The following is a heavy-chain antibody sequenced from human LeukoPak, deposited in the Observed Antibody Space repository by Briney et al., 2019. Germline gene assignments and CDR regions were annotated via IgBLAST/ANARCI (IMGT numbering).Heavy chain of an antibody. CDR3: ARHCSSTSCSFDY. CDR1: GGSFSGYY. D-gene: IGHD2-2*01. CDR2: INHSGST. J-gene: IGHJ4*02. Sequence: SETLSLTCAVYGGSFSGYYWSWIRQPPGKGLEWIGEINHSGSTYYNPSLKSRVTISVDTSKNQFSLKLSSATAADTAVYYCARHCSSTSCSFDYWGQGTLVTVSS. V-gene: IGHV4-34*01.